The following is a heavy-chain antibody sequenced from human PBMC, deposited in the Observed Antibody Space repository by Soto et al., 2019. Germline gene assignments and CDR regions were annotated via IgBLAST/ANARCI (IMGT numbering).Heavy chain of an antibody. CDR2: INHSGST. CDR1: GGSISNYY. V-gene: IGHV4-34*01. D-gene: IGHD6-13*01. J-gene: IGHJ5*02. CDR3: ARGRIAAAGTGHWFDP. Sequence: SETQSLTCIVSGGSISNYYWSWIRQPPGKGLEWIGEINHSGSTNYNPSLKSRVTISVDTSKNQFSLKLSSVTAADTAVYYCARGRIAAAGTGHWFDPWGQGTLVTVSS.